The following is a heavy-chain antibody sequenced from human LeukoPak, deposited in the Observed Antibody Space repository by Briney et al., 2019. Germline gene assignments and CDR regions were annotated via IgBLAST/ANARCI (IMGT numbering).Heavy chain of an antibody. CDR3: ARDAGNSGYGMDV. CDR1: GFTFSSYW. Sequence: GGSLRLSCAASGFTFSSYWMTWVRQAPGKGLEWVANIKEDGSQKYYVDSVEGRFTISRDNAKNSLYLQMNSLRDEDTAVYYCARDAGNSGYGMDVWGQGTTVTVSS. V-gene: IGHV3-7*01. CDR2: IKEDGSQK. J-gene: IGHJ6*02. D-gene: IGHD5-12*01.